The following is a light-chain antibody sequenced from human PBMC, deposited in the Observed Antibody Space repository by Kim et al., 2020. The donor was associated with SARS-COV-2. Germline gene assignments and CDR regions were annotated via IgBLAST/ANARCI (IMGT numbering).Light chain of an antibody. CDR1: HYVGRN. CDR2: GAS. J-gene: IGKJ1*01. Sequence: GDTVTITCRASHYVGRNLSWYKQKPGKGPNLLIFGASVLRTEVPSRFSGSGSGTDFTLTISSLQPDDFAIYYCQEGYSNSRTFGQGTKVDIK. CDR3: QEGYSNSRT. V-gene: IGKV1-39*01.